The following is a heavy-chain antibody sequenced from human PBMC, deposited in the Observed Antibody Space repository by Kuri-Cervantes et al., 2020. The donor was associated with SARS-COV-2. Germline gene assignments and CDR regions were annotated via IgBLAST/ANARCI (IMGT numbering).Heavy chain of an antibody. CDR2: IYHSGST. D-gene: IGHD5-24*01. CDR3: ARESSRDGYNLGGGY. J-gene: IGHJ4*02. CDR1: GSSISSSNW. V-gene: IGHV4-4*02. Sequence: TLSLTCAVSGSSISSSNWWIWVRQPPGKGLEWIGEIYHSGSTNYNPSLKSRVTISVDTSKNQFSLKLSSVTAADTAVYYCARESSRDGYNLGGGYWGQGTLVTVSS.